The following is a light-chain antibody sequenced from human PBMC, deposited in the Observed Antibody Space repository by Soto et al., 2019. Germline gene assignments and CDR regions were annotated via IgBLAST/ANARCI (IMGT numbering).Light chain of an antibody. Sequence: QSVLTQPPSVSAAPGQKVTISCSGSNSNIGNNEVSWYQQVPGTAPRLLVYDNNKRPSGIPDRFSASKSDTSATLVITGLQTGDEADYYCGTWDNNLRAGVFGGGTKVTVL. CDR1: NSNIGNNE. V-gene: IGLV1-51*01. J-gene: IGLJ2*01. CDR2: DNN. CDR3: GTWDNNLRAGV.